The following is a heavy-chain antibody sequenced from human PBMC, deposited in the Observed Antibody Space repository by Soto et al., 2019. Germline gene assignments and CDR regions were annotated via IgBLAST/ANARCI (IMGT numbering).Heavy chain of an antibody. CDR1: GFTFSSYA. D-gene: IGHD1-26*01. CDR3: ARVPSSGSYRSYYYYGMDV. J-gene: IGHJ6*02. Sequence: GGSLRLSCAASGFTFSSYAMSWVRQAPGKGLEWVSSISSSSNSIYYADSVKGRFTISRDNAKNSLSLQMNSLRDEDTAVYYCARVPSSGSYRSYYYYGMDVWGQGTTVTVSS. CDR2: ISSSSNSI. V-gene: IGHV3-48*02.